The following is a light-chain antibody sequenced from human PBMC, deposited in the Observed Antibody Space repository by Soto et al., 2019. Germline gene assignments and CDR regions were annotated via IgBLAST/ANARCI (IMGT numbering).Light chain of an antibody. CDR1: SSNIGAGYD. Sequence: QSVLTQPPSVSGAPGQRVTISCTGSSSNIGAGYDVHWYQQLPGTAPKLLIYVNRNRPSGVPDRFSGSKSGTSASLAITGLQAEDEADYYCQSYDSSLSGYVVGTGTKVTVL. J-gene: IGLJ1*01. CDR2: VNR. CDR3: QSYDSSLSGYV. V-gene: IGLV1-40*01.